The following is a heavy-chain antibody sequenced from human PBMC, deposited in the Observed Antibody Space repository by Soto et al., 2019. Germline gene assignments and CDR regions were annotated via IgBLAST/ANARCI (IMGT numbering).Heavy chain of an antibody. CDR1: GGSFSGYY. V-gene: IGHV4-34*01. Sequence: SETLSLTCAVYGGSFSGYYWSWIRQPPGKGLEWIGEINHSGSTNYNPSLKSRVTISVDTSKNQFSLKLSSVTAADTAVYYCARGKGTTGTTRVYGMDVWGQGTTVTVS. J-gene: IGHJ6*02. CDR2: INHSGST. CDR3: ARGKGTTGTTRVYGMDV. D-gene: IGHD1-1*01.